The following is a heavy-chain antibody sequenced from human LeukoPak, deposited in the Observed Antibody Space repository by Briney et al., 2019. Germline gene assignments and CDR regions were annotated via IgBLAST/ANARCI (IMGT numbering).Heavy chain of an antibody. CDR3: ASSSSGWYYFDY. D-gene: IGHD6-19*01. J-gene: IGHJ4*02. CDR1: GFTFSSYE. CDR2: ITSSGNII. Sequence: PGGSLRLSCAASGFTFSSYEMNWVRQAPGKGLEWVSYITSSGNIIHYADSVKGRFTISRDNAKNSLYLQMNSLRAEDTAVYYCASSSSGWYYFDYWGQGTLVTVS. V-gene: IGHV3-48*03.